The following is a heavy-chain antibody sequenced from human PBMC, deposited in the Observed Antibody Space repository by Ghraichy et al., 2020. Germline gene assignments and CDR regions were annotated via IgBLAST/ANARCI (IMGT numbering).Heavy chain of an antibody. D-gene: IGHD5-12*01. CDR1: GFTFSNAW. CDR2: IKSKTDGGTT. V-gene: IGHV3-15*07. J-gene: IGHJ4*02. Sequence: GGSLRLSCAASGFTFSNAWMNWVRQAPGKGLEWVGRIKSKTDGGTTDYAAPVKGRFTISRDDSKNTLYLQMNSLKTEDTAVYYCTTEVDDSGYDVIDYWGQGTLVTVSS. CDR3: TTEVDDSGYDVIDY.